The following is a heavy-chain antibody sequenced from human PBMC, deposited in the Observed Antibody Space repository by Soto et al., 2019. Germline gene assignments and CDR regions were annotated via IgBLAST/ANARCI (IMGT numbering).Heavy chain of an antibody. D-gene: IGHD3-22*01. CDR2: ISWNSGSI. CDR3: AKARGVVGSFDY. J-gene: IGHJ4*02. CDR1: GFSFDDYA. V-gene: IGHV3-9*01. Sequence: SLRLSCAASGFSFDDYAMHWVRQAPGKGLEWVSGISWNSGSIGYADSVKGRFTISRDNAKNSLYLQMNSLRAEDTALYYCAKARGVVGSFDYWGQGTLVTVSS.